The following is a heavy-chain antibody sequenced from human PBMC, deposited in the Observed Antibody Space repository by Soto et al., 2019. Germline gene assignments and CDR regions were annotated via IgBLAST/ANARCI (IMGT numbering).Heavy chain of an antibody. CDR2: ISGSGGSI. CDR1: GFIFSSSA. CDR3: AKGGGHSLRYGMDV. D-gene: IGHD2-15*01. V-gene: IGHV3-23*01. Sequence: EVQLLDSGGGLVQPGGALRLSCSASGFIFSSSAMNWVRQAPGKGLEWVSAISGSGGSIYYADSVKGRFTISRDNSKTTLYLQMDSLRAEDTAVYYCAKGGGHSLRYGMDVWGQGTTVTVSS. J-gene: IGHJ6*02.